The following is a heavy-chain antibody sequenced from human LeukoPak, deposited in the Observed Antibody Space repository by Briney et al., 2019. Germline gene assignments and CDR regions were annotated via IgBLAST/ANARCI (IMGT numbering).Heavy chain of an antibody. CDR1: GGSFSGYY. CDR3: ARGLRYSSDYHKYFQH. J-gene: IGHJ1*01. Sequence: PSETLSLTCAVYGGSFSGYYWSWIRQPPGKGLEWIGEINHSGSTNYNPSLKGRVTISVDTSKNQFSLKLSSVTAADTAVYYCARGLRYSSDYHKYFQHWGQGTLVTVSS. D-gene: IGHD6-19*01. CDR2: INHSGST. V-gene: IGHV4-34*01.